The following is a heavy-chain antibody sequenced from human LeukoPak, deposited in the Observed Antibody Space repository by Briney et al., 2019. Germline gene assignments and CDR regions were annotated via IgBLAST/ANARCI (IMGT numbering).Heavy chain of an antibody. CDR3: ARDLDILTGYYKPNNWFDP. Sequence: PGGSLRLSCAASGFTFNIYGMNWVRQAPGKGLEWVSGIGGSGSHTYYADSVKGRFTISRDNSKNTMYLHMNSLRSEDTAVYYCARDLDILTGYYKPNNWFDPWGQGTLVTVSS. CDR2: IGGSGSHT. V-gene: IGHV3-23*01. CDR1: GFTFNIYG. D-gene: IGHD3-9*01. J-gene: IGHJ5*02.